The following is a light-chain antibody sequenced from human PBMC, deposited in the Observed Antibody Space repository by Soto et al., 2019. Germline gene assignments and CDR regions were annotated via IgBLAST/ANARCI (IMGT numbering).Light chain of an antibody. CDR2: DVT. J-gene: IGLJ3*02. CDR3: TSYARGNNVL. Sequence: QSVLTQPASVSGSPGQSITISCTGSSSDFGLYNYVSWYQQHPGKAPKLVISDVTNRPSGVSDRFSGSKSGNTASLTISGLQAEDEADYYCTSYARGNNVLFGGGTQLTVL. CDR1: SSDFGLYNY. V-gene: IGLV2-14*03.